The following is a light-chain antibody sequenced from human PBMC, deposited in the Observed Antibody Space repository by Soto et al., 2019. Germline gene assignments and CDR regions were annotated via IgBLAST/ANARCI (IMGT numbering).Light chain of an antibody. V-gene: IGLV2-14*01. CDR2: DVS. Sequence: QSALTQPASVPGSPGQSITISCTGTSSDVGGYNYVSWYQQHPGKAPKLMIYDVSNRPSGVSNRFSGSKSGNTASLTISGLQAEDEADYYCSSYTSSSTLNWVFGGGTQLTVL. CDR1: SSDVGGYNY. CDR3: SSYTSSSTLNWV. J-gene: IGLJ3*02.